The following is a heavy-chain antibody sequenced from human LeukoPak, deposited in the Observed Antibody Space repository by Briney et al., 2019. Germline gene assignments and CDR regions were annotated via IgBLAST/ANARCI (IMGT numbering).Heavy chain of an antibody. V-gene: IGHV1-18*01. CDR3: ARGPIIDIAIVPAADEYYYMDV. J-gene: IGHJ6*03. CDR2: ISAYNGNT. CDR1: GYTFTSYG. D-gene: IGHD2-2*01. Sequence: ASVKVSCKASGYTFTSYGISWVRQAPGQGLEWMGCISAYNGNTNYAQKLQGRVTMTTDRSTSTAYMELRSLRSDDTAVYYCARGPIIDIAIVPAADEYYYMDVWGKGTTVTVSS.